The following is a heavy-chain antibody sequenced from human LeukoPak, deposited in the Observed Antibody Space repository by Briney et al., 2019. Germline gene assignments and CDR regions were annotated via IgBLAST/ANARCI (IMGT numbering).Heavy chain of an antibody. Sequence: PGGSLRLSCAASGFTVSTSYINWVRQAPGKGLEWVSVIYSDGSGGSTFYADSVKGRFTISRDNSKNTVFLQMNSLRAEDTAVYYGARAAVQEVVMMYYYYMDVWGKGTTVTVSS. V-gene: IGHV3-53*01. CDR2: IYSDGSGGST. D-gene: IGHD3-16*01. CDR3: ARAAVQEVVMMYYYYMDV. CDR1: GFTVSTSY. J-gene: IGHJ6*03.